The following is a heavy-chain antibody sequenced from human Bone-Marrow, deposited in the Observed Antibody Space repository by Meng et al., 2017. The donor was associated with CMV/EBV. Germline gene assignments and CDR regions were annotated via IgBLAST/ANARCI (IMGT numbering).Heavy chain of an antibody. CDR3: ARQADCSSSSCHVVY. Sequence: SETLSLTCTVSGGSISSSSSYWGWIRQPPGKGLEWIGSIYYSGSTYSNPSLKSRVTISVDTSKNQFSLKLRSVTAADTAVYYCARQADCSSSSCHVVYWGQGTRVPGSS. V-gene: IGHV4-39*01. J-gene: IGHJ4*02. CDR1: GGSISSSSSY. D-gene: IGHD2-2*01. CDR2: IYYSGST.